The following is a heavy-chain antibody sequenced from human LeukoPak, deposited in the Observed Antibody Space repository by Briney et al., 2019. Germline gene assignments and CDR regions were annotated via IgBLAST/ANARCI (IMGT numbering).Heavy chain of an antibody. D-gene: IGHD5-18*01. J-gene: IGHJ6*02. Sequence: GGSLRLSCAASGFTFSSYGMHWVRQAPGEGLEWVAVISYDGSNKYYADSVKGRFTISRDNSKNTLYLQMNSLRAEDTAVYYCAKVVRTAMVPWYYYYYGMDVWGQGTTVTVSS. CDR1: GFTFSSYG. CDR2: ISYDGSNK. CDR3: AKVVRTAMVPWYYYYYGMDV. V-gene: IGHV3-30*18.